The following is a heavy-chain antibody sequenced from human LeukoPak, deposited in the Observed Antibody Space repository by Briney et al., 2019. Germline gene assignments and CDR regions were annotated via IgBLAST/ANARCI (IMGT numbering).Heavy chain of an antibody. CDR3: AASEDTRFQGERPRTKKMVMFDY. CDR1: GFTFSSYA. V-gene: IGHV3-30-3*01. D-gene: IGHD3-22*01. Sequence: QSGGSLRLSCAASGFTFSSYAMHWVRQAPGKGLEWVAVISYDGSNKYYADSVKGRFTISRDNSKNTLYLQMNSLRAEDTAVYYCAASEDTRFQGERPRTKKMVMFDYWGQGTLVTVSS. CDR2: ISYDGSNK. J-gene: IGHJ4*02.